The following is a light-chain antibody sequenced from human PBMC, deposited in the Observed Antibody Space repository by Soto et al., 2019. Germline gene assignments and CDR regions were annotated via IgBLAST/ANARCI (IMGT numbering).Light chain of an antibody. V-gene: IGLV4-69*01. CDR1: SGLSSYA. CDR3: QTWGAGFSVV. CDR2: VNTDGSH. J-gene: IGLJ2*01. Sequence: QSVLTQSPSASASLGASVKLTCTLSSGLSSYAIAWHQQQPEKGPRYLMKVNTDGSHNKGDGIPDRFSGSSSGAERYLTISSLQSDDEADYYCQTWGAGFSVVFGGGTKLTV.